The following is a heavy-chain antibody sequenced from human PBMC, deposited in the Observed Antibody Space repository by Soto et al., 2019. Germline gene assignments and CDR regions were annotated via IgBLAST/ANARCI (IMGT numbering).Heavy chain of an antibody. CDR3: ARTSAAGKYYYGMDV. V-gene: IGHV5-51*01. D-gene: IGHD6-13*01. CDR1: GYSFTHYW. Sequence: PGESLKISCKGSGYSFTHYWIGWVGQMPGKGLEWMGIIYPGDSDTRYSPSFQGQVTISADKSISTAYLQWSSLKASDTAMYYCARTSAAGKYYYGMDVWGQGTTVTVSS. CDR2: IYPGDSDT. J-gene: IGHJ6*02.